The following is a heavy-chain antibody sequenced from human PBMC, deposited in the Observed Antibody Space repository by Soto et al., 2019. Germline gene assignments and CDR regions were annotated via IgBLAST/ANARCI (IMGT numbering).Heavy chain of an antibody. CDR2: IVVGSGNT. D-gene: IGHD5-18*01. CDR1: GFTFTSSA. Sequence: AASVKVSCKASGFTFTSSAVQWVRQARGQRLEWIGWIVVGSGNTNYAQKFQERVTITRDMSTSTAYMELSSLRSEDTAVYYCAATMDTAIDMDYWGQGTLVTVSS. J-gene: IGHJ4*02. V-gene: IGHV1-58*01. CDR3: AATMDTAIDMDY.